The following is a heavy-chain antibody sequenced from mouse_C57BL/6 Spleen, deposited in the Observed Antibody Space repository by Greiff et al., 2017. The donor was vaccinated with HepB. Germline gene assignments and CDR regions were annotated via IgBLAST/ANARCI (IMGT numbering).Heavy chain of an antibody. Sequence: EVKLVESGGGLVQPKGSLKLSCAASGFSFNTYAMNWVRQAPGKGLEWVARIRSKSNNYATYYADSVKDRFTISRDDSESMLYLQMNNLKTEDTAMYYCVRQPDGYGYYFDYWGQGTTLTVSS. D-gene: IGHD2-2*01. V-gene: IGHV10-1*01. J-gene: IGHJ2*01. CDR2: IRSKSNNYAT. CDR3: VRQPDGYGYYFDY. CDR1: GFSFNTYA.